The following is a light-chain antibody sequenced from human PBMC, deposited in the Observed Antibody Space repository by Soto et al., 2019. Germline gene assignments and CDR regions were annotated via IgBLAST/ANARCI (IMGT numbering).Light chain of an antibody. CDR3: QQYGSSPAT. V-gene: IGKV3-20*01. CDR2: GAS. J-gene: IGKJ1*01. CDR1: QSVGSNY. Sequence: EIVLTQFPGTLSLSPGERATLSCRASQSVGSNYLAWYQQKPGQAPRLLIYGASTRATGIPDRFTGSGSGTDFNLSVSRLEPEDFAVYFCQQYGSSPATFGQGTKLDIK.